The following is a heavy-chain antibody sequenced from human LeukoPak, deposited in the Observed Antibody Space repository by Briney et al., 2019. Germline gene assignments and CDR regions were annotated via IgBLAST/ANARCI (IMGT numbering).Heavy chain of an antibody. V-gene: IGHV3-7*03. Sequence: GGSLRLSCVASGLTFSNHWMSWVRQAPGKGLEWVANIREERGQEYYVDSVKGRFTISKNSAKNSLYLQMNTLRVEDTAMYYCASLDTAKQPLANHWGQGTLVTVS. CDR2: IREERGQE. D-gene: IGHD5-18*01. CDR1: GLTFSNHW. CDR3: ASLDTAKQPLANH. J-gene: IGHJ5*02.